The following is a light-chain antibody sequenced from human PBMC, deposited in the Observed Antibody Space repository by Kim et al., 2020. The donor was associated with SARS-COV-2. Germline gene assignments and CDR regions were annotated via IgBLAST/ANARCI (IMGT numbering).Light chain of an antibody. J-gene: IGLJ3*02. Sequence: KTVTISCTGSSGSIASNYVQCYQQRPGSAPPTVIYGHNQRPSGVPDRFSGSIDSSSNSASLTISGLTTEDEADYYCQSYDSTTLWVFGGGTKLTVL. CDR2: GHN. CDR3: QSYDSTTLWV. CDR1: SGSIASNY. V-gene: IGLV6-57*02.